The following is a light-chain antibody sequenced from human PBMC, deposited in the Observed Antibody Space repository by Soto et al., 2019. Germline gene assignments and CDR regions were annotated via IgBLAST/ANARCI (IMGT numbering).Light chain of an antibody. J-gene: IGKJ1*01. CDR2: DAS. CDR1: QSISSG. CDR3: QQYNSYSET. Sequence: DIQMTQSPSTLSASVVDRVTITCRASQSISSGLAWYQQKPGKAPDLLIYDASSLESGVPSRFSGSGSGTEFTLTISSLQPDDFATYYCQQYNSYSETVGPGTKVEIK. V-gene: IGKV1-5*01.